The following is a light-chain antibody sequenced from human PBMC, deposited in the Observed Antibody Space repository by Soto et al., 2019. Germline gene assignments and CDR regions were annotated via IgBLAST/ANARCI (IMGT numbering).Light chain of an antibody. Sequence: DIQMTPAPSSLSASVGDRVTITCRASQSINSYLNWYQLKPGKAPNLLIYGASSLQSGVPSRFSGSGSGTDFTLTISSLQPEDFATYYFQQSYSSPLTFGGGTKVEIK. CDR1: QSINSY. CDR2: GAS. CDR3: QQSYSSPLT. V-gene: IGKV1-39*01. J-gene: IGKJ4*01.